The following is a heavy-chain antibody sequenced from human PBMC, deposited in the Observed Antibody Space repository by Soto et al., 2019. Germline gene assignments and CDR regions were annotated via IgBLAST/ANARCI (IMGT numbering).Heavy chain of an antibody. CDR3: ARGYCSGGSCYSIGWFDP. J-gene: IGHJ5*02. CDR1: GGSFSGYY. D-gene: IGHD2-15*01. V-gene: IGHV4-34*01. CDR2: INHSGST. Sequence: KPSETLSLTCAVYGGSFSGYYWSWIRQPPGKGLEWIGEINHSGSTNYNPSLKSRVTISVDTSKNQFSLKLSSVTAADTAVYYCARGYCSGGSCYSIGWFDPWGQGTLVTVSS.